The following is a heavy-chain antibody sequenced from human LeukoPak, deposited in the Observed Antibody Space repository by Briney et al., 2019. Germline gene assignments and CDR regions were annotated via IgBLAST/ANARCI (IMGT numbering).Heavy chain of an antibody. D-gene: IGHD3-22*01. CDR3: ARDGYYDSSGFNAFDI. J-gene: IGHJ3*02. V-gene: IGHV4-59*01. Sequence: SETLSLTCTVSGGSISSYYWSWIRQPPGKGLEWIGYIYYSGSTNYNPSLKSRVTISLDTSKNQFSLKLSSVTAADTAVYYCARDGYYDSSGFNAFDIWGQGTKVTVSS. CDR2: IYYSGST. CDR1: GGSISSYY.